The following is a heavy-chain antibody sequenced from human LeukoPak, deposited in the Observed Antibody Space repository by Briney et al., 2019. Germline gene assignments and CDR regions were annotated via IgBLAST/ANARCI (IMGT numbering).Heavy chain of an antibody. J-gene: IGHJ4*02. CDR3: ARDSGSYGFDY. CDR2: MSYSGSA. Sequence: SETLSLTCTVSGVSISSITDYWGWIRQPPGKGLEWIGSMSYSGSAYYNPSLKSRVTISVDTSKNQFSLKLSSVTAADTAVYYCARDSGSYGFDYWGQGTLVTVSS. CDR1: GVSISSITDY. D-gene: IGHD1-26*01. V-gene: IGHV4-39*07.